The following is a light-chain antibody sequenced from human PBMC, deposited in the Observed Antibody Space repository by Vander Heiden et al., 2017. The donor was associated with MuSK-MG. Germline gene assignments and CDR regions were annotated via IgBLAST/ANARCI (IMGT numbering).Light chain of an antibody. J-gene: IGLJ3*02. CDR2: NSN. CDR3: PVWDTSTGV. Sequence: SYELTQPLSVSVALGQTARITCGGNNIGSKNVHWYQQKPGQAPGRCSYNSNNRPSGIPERFYGADSGNKEKLNISRAQSGEEADEYCPVWDTSTGVCGGGKKLTVL. CDR1: NIGSKN. V-gene: IGLV3-9*01.